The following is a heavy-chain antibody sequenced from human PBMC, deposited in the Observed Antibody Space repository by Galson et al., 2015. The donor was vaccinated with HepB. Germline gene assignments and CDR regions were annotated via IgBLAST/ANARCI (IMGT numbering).Heavy chain of an antibody. V-gene: IGHV2-5*02. D-gene: IGHD6-6*01. CDR1: GFSLNTPGMG. J-gene: IGHJ4*01. CDR3: AHYTSSSQSYYLDS. CDR2: IFWDDNK. Sequence: PALVKPTQTLSLTCSFSGFSLNTPGMGVGWIRQPPGKALEWLALIFWDDNKRYNSSLKTRLTITKDTSRNQVVLTLTNMDPLDTATYYCAHYTSSSQSYYLDSWGHRTLVIVSS.